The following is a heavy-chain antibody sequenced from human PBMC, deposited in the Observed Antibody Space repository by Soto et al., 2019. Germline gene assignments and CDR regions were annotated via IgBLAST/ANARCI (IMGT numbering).Heavy chain of an antibody. CDR2: IYYSGST. J-gene: IGHJ5*02. D-gene: IGHD3-10*01. V-gene: IGHV4-59*01. Sequence: PSETLSLTCTVSGGSISSYYWSWIRQPPGKGLEWIGYIYYSGSTNYNPSLKSRVTVSVDTSKNQFSLKLSSVTAADTAVYYCARASPTNMVRGVDWFHPWGQGNPVTVSS. CDR1: GGSISSYY. CDR3: ARASPTNMVRGVDWFHP.